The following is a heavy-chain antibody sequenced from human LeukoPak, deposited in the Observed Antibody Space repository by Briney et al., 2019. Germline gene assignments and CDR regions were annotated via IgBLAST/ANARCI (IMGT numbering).Heavy chain of an antibody. Sequence: ASVKVSCKASGYTFTNYGISWVRQAPGQGLEWMGWISAYNGNTNYAQKLQGRVTMTTDTSTGTAYMELRNLRSDDTAVFYCAGAGGLRLHPTFDFWGQGALVTVSS. J-gene: IGHJ4*02. CDR1: GYTFTNYG. CDR3: AGAGGLRLHPTFDF. D-gene: IGHD5-24*01. CDR2: ISAYNGNT. V-gene: IGHV1-18*01.